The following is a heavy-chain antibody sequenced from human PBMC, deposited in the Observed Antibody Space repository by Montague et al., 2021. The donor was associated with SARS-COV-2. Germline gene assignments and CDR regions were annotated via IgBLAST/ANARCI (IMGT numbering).Heavy chain of an antibody. D-gene: IGHD5-12*01. Sequence: SLGLSCAASGFTFSHYWMHWVRQAPGKGLVWVSRINSDGSSTTYADSVKGRFTISRDNAKNTVYLQMNSLRAEDSAVYYCASDSRYSGYEADYWGQGTLVTVSS. CDR1: GFTFSHYW. CDR3: ASDSRYSGYEADY. CDR2: INSDGSST. J-gene: IGHJ4*02. V-gene: IGHV3-74*01.